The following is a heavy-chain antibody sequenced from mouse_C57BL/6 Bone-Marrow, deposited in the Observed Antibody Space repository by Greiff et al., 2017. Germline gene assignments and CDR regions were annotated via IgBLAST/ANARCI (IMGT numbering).Heavy chain of an antibody. Sequence: EVQLQQSGPVLVKPGASVKMSCKASGYTFTDYYMNWVKQSHGKSLEWIGVINPYNGGTSYNQKFKGKATLTVDKSSSTAYMELNSLTSEDSAVYYCARYHYGSSYGYFDGWGTGTTVTVSS. J-gene: IGHJ1*03. D-gene: IGHD1-1*01. CDR1: GYTFTDYY. CDR2: INPYNGGT. V-gene: IGHV1-19*01. CDR3: ARYHYGSSYGYFDG.